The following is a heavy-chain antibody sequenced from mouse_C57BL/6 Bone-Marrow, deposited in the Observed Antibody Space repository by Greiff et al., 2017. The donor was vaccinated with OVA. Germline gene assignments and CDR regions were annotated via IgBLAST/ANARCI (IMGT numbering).Heavy chain of an antibody. D-gene: IGHD2-3*01. CDR3: ARSFDGYYLGFAY. Sequence: QVQLQQSGAELVRPGTSVKMSCKASGYTFTNYWIGWAKQRPGHGLEWIGDIYPGGGYTNYNEKFKGKATLTADKSSSTAYMQFSSLTSEDSASYYGARSFDGYYLGFAYWGQGTLVTVSA. CDR1: GYTFTNYW. CDR2: IYPGGGYT. J-gene: IGHJ3*01. V-gene: IGHV1-63*01.